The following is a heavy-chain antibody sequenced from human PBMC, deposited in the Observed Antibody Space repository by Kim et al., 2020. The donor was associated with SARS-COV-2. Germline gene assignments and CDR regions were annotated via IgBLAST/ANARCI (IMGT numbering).Heavy chain of an antibody. V-gene: IGHV3-23*01. Sequence: GGSLRLSCAASGFPFSYYAMGWVRQAPGKGLDFVSDITSRGSGTSYADSVKGRFTISRDNSKNTLYLQMNRLRVEDTAIYYCTKEYYDFWSGSDPWGRGT. CDR1: GFPFSYYA. J-gene: IGHJ5*02. CDR3: TKEYYDFWSGSDP. CDR2: ITSRGSGT. D-gene: IGHD3-3*01.